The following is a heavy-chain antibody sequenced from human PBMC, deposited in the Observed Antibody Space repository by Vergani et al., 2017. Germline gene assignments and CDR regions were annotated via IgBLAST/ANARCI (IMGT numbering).Heavy chain of an antibody. V-gene: IGHV4-61*02. CDR3: AREPYSSGWGYYYGMDV. D-gene: IGHD6-19*01. CDR2: IYTSGST. J-gene: IGHJ6*02. CDR1: GGSISSGSYY. Sequence: QVQLQESGPGLVKPSQTLSLTCTVSGGSISSGSYYWSWIRQPAGKGLEWIGRIYTSGSTNYNPSLKSRVTISVDTSKNQFSLKLSSVTAADTAVYYCAREPYSSGWGYYYGMDVWGQGTTVTVSS.